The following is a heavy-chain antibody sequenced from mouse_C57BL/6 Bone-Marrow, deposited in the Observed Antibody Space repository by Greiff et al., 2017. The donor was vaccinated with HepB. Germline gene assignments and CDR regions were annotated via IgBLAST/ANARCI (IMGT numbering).Heavy chain of an antibody. D-gene: IGHD2-4*01. J-gene: IGHJ2*01. V-gene: IGHV1-64*01. CDR1: GYTFTSYW. CDR2: IHPNSGST. Sequence: VQLQQPGAELVKPGASVKLSCKASGYTFTSYWMHWVKQRPGQGLEWIGMIHPNSGSTNYNEKFKSKATLTVDKSSSTAYMQLSSLTSEDSAVYYCASPDYDAHYFDYWGQGTTLTVSS. CDR3: ASPDYDAHYFDY.